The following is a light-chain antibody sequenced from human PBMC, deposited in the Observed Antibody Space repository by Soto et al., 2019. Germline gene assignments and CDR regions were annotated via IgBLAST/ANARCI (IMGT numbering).Light chain of an antibody. J-gene: IGKJ1*01. V-gene: IGKV1-39*01. CDR1: QSIVTY. CDR2: AAS. Sequence: DIQMTQSPSSLSASVGDRVTITCRASQSIVTYLNWYLQKPGKAPKLLIYAASNLQSGVPPRFSGSGSGTDFTLTISSLQPEDFATYFCHQSYSTPPWTFGQGTKVDI. CDR3: HQSYSTPPWT.